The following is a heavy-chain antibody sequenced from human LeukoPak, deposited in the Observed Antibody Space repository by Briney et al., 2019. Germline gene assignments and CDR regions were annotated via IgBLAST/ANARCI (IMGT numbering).Heavy chain of an antibody. CDR3: ARDYSSSGWPIGL. D-gene: IGHD6-19*01. CDR1: GFTFSSYW. Sequence: GGSLRLSCAASGFTFSSYWMTWVRQAPGKGLEWVANIKLDGSEKNYVDSVKGRFTISRDNAKNSLYLQMKSLSAEDTAVYYCARDYSSSGWPIGLWGQGTLVTVSS. CDR2: IKLDGSEK. J-gene: IGHJ4*02. V-gene: IGHV3-7*05.